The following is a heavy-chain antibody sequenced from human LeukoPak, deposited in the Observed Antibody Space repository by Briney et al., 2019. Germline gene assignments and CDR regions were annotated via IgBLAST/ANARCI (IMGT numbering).Heavy chain of an antibody. V-gene: IGHV3-21*01. D-gene: IGHD3-10*01. CDR2: ISSSSSYI. CDR3: ARGGSGSGSGSLYYFDY. J-gene: IGHJ4*02. Sequence: GGSLGLSCAASGFTFSSYSMNWVRQAPGKGLEWVSSISSSSSYIYYADSVKGRFTISRDNAKNSLYLQMNSLRAEDTAVYYCARGGSGSGSGSLYYFDYWGQGTLVTVSS. CDR1: GFTFSSYS.